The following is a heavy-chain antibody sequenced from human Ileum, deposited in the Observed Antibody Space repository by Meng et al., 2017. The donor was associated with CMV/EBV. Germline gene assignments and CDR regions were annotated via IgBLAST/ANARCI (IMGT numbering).Heavy chain of an antibody. D-gene: IGHD4-11*01. J-gene: IGHJ4*02. CDR3: ASGKSNLEY. V-gene: IGHV4-34*01. CDR1: GGSFSGYY. CDR2: FNHYGST. Sequence: QLRLQEWCCGLVNPSCTLSRTCAVDGGSFSGYYCSVIRQVPGKVLEWIGEFNHYGSTNYNPSLKSRVTISVDTSKNQFSLNLSSVTAADTAVYYCASGKSNLEYWGQGTLVTVSS.